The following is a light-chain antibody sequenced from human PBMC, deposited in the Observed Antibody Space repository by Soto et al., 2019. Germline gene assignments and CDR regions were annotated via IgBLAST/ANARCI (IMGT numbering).Light chain of an antibody. CDR3: SSYTSSSTYV. J-gene: IGLJ1*01. CDR2: EVN. CDR1: SSDVGTYNR. Sequence: QSVLTQPPSVSGSPGQSVIISCTGTSSDVGTYNRVSWYQQPPGTAPKLMIFEVNNRPAGVPDRFSGSESGNTASLTISGLQAEDEAVYYCSSYTSSSTYVFGTGTKLTVL. V-gene: IGLV2-18*02.